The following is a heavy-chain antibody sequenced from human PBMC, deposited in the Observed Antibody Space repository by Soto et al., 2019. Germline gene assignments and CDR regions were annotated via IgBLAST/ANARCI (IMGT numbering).Heavy chain of an antibody. Sequence: QVQLVESGGGVVQPGRSLRLSCVASGFTFSSYGMHWVRQAPGKGLEWVAVIWYDGSNKYYADSVKGRFTISRDNSKNTLYLQMNSLRAEDTAVYYCARGILGYSYGSDYWGQGTLVTVSS. CDR2: IWYDGSNK. CDR1: GFTFSSYG. V-gene: IGHV3-33*01. J-gene: IGHJ4*02. CDR3: ARGILGYSYGSDY. D-gene: IGHD5-18*01.